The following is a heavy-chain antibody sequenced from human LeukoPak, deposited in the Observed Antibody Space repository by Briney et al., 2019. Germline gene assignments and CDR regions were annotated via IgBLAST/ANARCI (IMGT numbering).Heavy chain of an antibody. J-gene: IGHJ4*02. CDR1: GDSVSSNSVA. Sequence: SQTLSLTCAISGDSVSSNSVARNWIRQSPSRGLECLGRTYYRSKWYNDYAVSVKSRITINPDTSKNQFSLQLNSVTPEDTAVYYCARGDSSSWYYFDYWGQGTLVTVSS. CDR3: ARGDSSSWYYFDY. D-gene: IGHD6-13*01. CDR2: TYYRSKWYN. V-gene: IGHV6-1*01.